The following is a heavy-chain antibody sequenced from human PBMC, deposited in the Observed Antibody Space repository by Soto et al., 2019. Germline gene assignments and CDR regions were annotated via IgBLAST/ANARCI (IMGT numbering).Heavy chain of an antibody. CDR1: GGSFSTYY. J-gene: IGHJ5*02. Sequence: QVQLQQWGAGLLKPSETLSLTCAIYGGSFSTYYWNWIRQPPGKGLEWIGEINHSGSTNYNPSLKSRVTISLDTSKNQFSLKLSSVTAADTAVYYCARAASRRSNWFDPRGQGTLVTVSS. CDR3: ARAASRRSNWFDP. V-gene: IGHV4-34*01. CDR2: INHSGST.